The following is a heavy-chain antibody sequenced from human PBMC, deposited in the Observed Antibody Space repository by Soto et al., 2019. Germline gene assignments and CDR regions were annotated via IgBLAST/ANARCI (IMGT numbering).Heavy chain of an antibody. CDR2: INSDGSST. CDR3: ARIQKGLPGLGY. Sequence: PGGSLRLSCAASKFTFSLSNMNWVRQAPGKGLVWVSRINSDGSSTSYADSVKGRFTISRDNAKNTLYLQMNSLRAEDTAVYYCARIQKGLPGLGYWGQGTLVTVSS. J-gene: IGHJ4*02. D-gene: IGHD5-18*01. V-gene: IGHV3-74*01. CDR1: KFTFSLSN.